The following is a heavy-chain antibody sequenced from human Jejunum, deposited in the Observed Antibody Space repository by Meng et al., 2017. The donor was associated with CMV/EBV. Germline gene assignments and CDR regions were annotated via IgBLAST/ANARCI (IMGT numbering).Heavy chain of an antibody. Sequence: CGACCFIFSNYALLWFRQAPGTRLELGSTVSGSGGTAYSANSVKGRFTVSRDNSKNTVYLQMKSLRAEDTAVHYCAKQGYSKDLDYWGQGTLVTVSS. CDR3: AKQGYSKDLDY. V-gene: IGHV3-23*01. CDR2: VSGSGGTA. D-gene: IGHD4-11*01. CDR1: CFIFSNYA. J-gene: IGHJ4*02.